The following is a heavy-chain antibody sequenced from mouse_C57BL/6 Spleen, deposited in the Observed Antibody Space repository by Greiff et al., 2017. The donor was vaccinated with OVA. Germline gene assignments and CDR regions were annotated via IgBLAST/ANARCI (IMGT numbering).Heavy chain of an antibody. CDR3: TRRDLLRYYFDY. J-gene: IGHJ2*01. D-gene: IGHD1-1*01. CDR2: IDPETGGT. CDR1: GYTFTDYE. Sequence: LQQSGAELVRPGASVTLSCKASGYTFTDYEMHWVKQTPVHGLEWIGAIDPETGGTAYNQKFKGKAILTADKSSSTAYMELRSLTSEDSAVYYCTRRDLLRYYFDYWGQGTTLTVSS. V-gene: IGHV1-15*01.